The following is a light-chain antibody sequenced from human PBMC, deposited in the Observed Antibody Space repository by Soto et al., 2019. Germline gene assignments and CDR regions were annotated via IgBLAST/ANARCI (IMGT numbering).Light chain of an antibody. V-gene: IGLV1-51*01. CDR2: HND. CDR1: SHTIGDNA. Sequence: QSLLTQPPSMSAAPGQNVTISCSGPSHTIGDNAVSWYQHLPGRAPKLLILHNDQRPSGIPDRFSGSKSGASATLGIAGLQAEDEADYYCGTRHSFSLSGDWVFGGGTKLTVL. CDR3: GTRHSFSLSGDWV. J-gene: IGLJ3*02.